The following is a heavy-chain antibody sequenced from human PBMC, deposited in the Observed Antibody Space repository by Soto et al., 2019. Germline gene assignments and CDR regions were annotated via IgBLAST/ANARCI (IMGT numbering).Heavy chain of an antibody. CDR2: MNPNSGNT. CDR1: GYTFTSYD. V-gene: IGHV1-8*01. D-gene: IGHD6-19*01. Sequence: GASVKVSCKASGYTFTSYDINWVRQATGQGLEWMGWMNPNSGNTGYAQKFQGRVTMTRNTSINTAYMELCSVRSEDTAVYYCARDKSRIAGAGPGPDFDYWGQGTLVTVSS. J-gene: IGHJ4*02. CDR3: ARDKSRIAGAGPGPDFDY.